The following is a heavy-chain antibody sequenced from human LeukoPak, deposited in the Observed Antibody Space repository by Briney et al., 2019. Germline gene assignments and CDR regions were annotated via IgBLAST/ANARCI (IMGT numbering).Heavy chain of an antibody. CDR3: ARLNSDIVVVPAAPSDY. J-gene: IGHJ4*02. D-gene: IGHD2-2*01. CDR2: ISSSSSTI. CDR1: GFTFSSYS. V-gene: IGHV3-48*04. Sequence: GGFLRLSCAASGFTFSSYSMNWVRQAPGKGLEWVSYISSSSSTIYYADSVKGRFTISRDNAKNSLYLQMNSLRAEDTAVYYCARLNSDIVVVPAAPSDYWGQGTLVTVSS.